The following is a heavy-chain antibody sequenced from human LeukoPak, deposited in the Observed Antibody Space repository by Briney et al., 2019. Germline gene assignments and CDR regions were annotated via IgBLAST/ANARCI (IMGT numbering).Heavy chain of an antibody. J-gene: IGHJ4*02. CDR2: IDYSRST. V-gene: IGHV4-59*01. CDR1: GDSISNYY. D-gene: IGHD6-13*01. Sequence: SETLSLTCTVSGDSISNYYWSWIRQPPGKGLEWVGYIDYSRSTHYNPSLKSRVTISVDTSKNQVSLKLSSVTAADTAVYYCARAASSWSLDYWGQGTLVTVSS. CDR3: ARAASSWSLDY.